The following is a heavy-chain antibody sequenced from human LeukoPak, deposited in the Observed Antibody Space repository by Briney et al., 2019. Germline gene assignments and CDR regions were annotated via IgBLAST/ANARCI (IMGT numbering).Heavy chain of an antibody. J-gene: IGHJ4*02. CDR2: INHSGST. V-gene: IGHV4-34*01. CDR1: GGSFSGYY. CDR3: ARHAHDSSGPDFDY. D-gene: IGHD3-22*01. Sequence: KSSETLSLTCAVYGGSFSGYYWSWIRQPPGKGLEWIGEINHSGSTNYNPSLKSRVTISVDTSKNQFSLKLSSVTAADTAVYYCARHAHDSSGPDFDYWGQGTLVTVSS.